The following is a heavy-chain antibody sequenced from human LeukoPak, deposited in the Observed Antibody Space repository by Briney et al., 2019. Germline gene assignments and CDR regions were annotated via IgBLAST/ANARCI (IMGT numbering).Heavy chain of an antibody. D-gene: IGHD5-18*01. CDR2: IIPIFGTS. J-gene: IGHJ4*02. Sequence: GASVKVSCKASGGSFNAYAISWVRQAPGQGLEWMGGIIPIFGTSNYAQKLQGRVTISTDESTSTAYMEVSSLRSEDTAIYYCARGLDASIETAYDYWGQGTLVTVSS. CDR3: ARGLDASIETAYDY. V-gene: IGHV1-69*05. CDR1: GGSFNAYA.